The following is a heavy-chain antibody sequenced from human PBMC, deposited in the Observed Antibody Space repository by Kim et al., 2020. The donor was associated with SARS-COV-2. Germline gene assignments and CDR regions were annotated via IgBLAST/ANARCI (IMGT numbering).Heavy chain of an antibody. Sequence: GGSLRLSCAASGFTFSSYWMSWVRQAPGKGLEWVANIKQDGSEKYYVDSVKGRFTISRDNAKNSLYLQMNSLRAEDTAVYYCARDHRGELELFPYYYYYYGMDVWGQGTTVTVSS. J-gene: IGHJ6*02. D-gene: IGHD1-7*01. CDR1: GFTFSSYW. V-gene: IGHV3-7*01. CDR3: ARDHRGELELFPYYYYYYGMDV. CDR2: IKQDGSEK.